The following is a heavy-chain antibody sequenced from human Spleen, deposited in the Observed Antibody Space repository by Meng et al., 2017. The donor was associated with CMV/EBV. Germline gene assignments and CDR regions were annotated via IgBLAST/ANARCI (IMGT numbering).Heavy chain of an antibody. Sequence: TVSGGSISRGHYYWSWIRQRPGKGLEWIGYNYYNGNTDYNPSLRGRVTISVDTSKNLFSLQLTSVTAADTAVYYCARDSCGGDCSLGLWGRGTLVAVSS. V-gene: IGHV4-31*02. D-gene: IGHD2-21*01. CDR1: GGSISRGHYY. CDR3: ARDSCGGDCSLGL. CDR2: NYYNGNT. J-gene: IGHJ2*01.